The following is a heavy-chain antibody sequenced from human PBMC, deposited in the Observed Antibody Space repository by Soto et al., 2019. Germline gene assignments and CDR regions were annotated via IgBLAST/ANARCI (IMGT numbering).Heavy chain of an antibody. V-gene: IGHV4-34*01. CDR3: ARAYSGSYRKFSWFDP. D-gene: IGHD1-26*01. CDR1: GGSFSCYY. Sequence: NPSETLSLTCAVYGGSFSCYYWIWIRQPPGKGLEWIGEINHSGSTNYNPSLKSRVTVSVDTSKNQFSLKLSSVTAADTAVYYCARAYSGSYRKFSWFDPWGQGALVTVSS. CDR2: INHSGST. J-gene: IGHJ5*02.